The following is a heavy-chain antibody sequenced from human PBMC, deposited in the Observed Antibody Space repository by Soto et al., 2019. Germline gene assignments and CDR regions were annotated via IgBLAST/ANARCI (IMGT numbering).Heavy chain of an antibody. D-gene: IGHD1-1*01. J-gene: IGHJ5*02. Sequence: ASVKVSCKASGYTFTSYGISWVRQAPGQGLEWMGWISAYNGNTNYAQKLQGRVTMTTDTSASTAYMELSSLRSEDTAVYYCARANWNPFFNWFDPWGQGTLVTVSS. CDR2: ISAYNGNT. V-gene: IGHV1-18*01. CDR3: ARANWNPFFNWFDP. CDR1: GYTFTSYG.